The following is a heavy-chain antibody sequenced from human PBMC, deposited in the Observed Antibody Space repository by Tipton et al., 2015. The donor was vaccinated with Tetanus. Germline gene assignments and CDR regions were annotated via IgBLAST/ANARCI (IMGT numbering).Heavy chain of an antibody. CDR3: ASHYGSGSDDAFDI. J-gene: IGHJ3*02. V-gene: IGHV4-59*10. Sequence: TLSLTCVVYGGSFGHYYWSWIRQPAGKGLEWIGRIYTSGSTNYNPSLKSRVTMSVDTSKNQFSLKLSSVTAADTAVYYCASHYGSGSDDAFDIWGQGTMVTVSS. D-gene: IGHD3-10*01. CDR1: GGSFGHYY. CDR2: IYTSGST.